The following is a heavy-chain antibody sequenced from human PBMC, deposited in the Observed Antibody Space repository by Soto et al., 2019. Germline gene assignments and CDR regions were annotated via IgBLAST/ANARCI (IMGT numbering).Heavy chain of an antibody. CDR2: ISVYNGDT. CDR3: ARVYCGGDCFSGGDFDY. CDR1: GYTFTTYG. J-gene: IGHJ4*02. Sequence: QVQLVQSGTEVKKAGSAVKVSCKTSGYTFTTYGSSWIRQAPGQGLEWIAWISVYNGDTNYAQNVQGRVTMTTDTLTTTAYLELRSLRSDDTALYYCARVYCGGDCFSGGDFDYWGQGTLVTVS. D-gene: IGHD2-21*01. V-gene: IGHV1-18*01.